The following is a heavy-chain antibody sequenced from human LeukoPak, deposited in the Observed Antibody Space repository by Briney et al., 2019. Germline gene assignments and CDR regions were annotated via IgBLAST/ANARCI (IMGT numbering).Heavy chain of an antibody. Sequence: GASVKVSCKAFGYTFTNYYLHWVRQAPGQGLEWKGWINPKSGGIKLAQKFQGRVTMTRDTSINTVYTELSSLTSDDRAVYYCARDPSHYYYTDVWGKGTTVIVSS. J-gene: IGHJ6*03. CDR2: INPKSGGI. CDR3: ARDPSHYYYTDV. V-gene: IGHV1-2*02. CDR1: GYTFTNYY.